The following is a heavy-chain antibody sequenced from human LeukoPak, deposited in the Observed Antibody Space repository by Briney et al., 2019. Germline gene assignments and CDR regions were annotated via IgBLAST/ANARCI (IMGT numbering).Heavy chain of an antibody. Sequence: GGSLRLSSAASGFTLNNYWMNWVRQAPGKGLEWVANIWEDGSQKYYVDSVKGRFTISRDNAKNSLYLQMNSLRAEDTAVYYCARGDSSSKIDYWGQGTLVTVSS. CDR1: GFTLNNYW. V-gene: IGHV3-7*01. D-gene: IGHD6-6*01. J-gene: IGHJ4*02. CDR3: ARGDSSSKIDY. CDR2: IWEDGSQK.